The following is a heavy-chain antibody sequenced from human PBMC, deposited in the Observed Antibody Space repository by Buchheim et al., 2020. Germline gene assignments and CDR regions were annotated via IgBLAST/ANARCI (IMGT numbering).Heavy chain of an antibody. CDR1: GGSISSGRYY. D-gene: IGHD4-17*01. CDR2: IYTSGSTSGST. Sequence: QLQLQESGPGLVKPSETLSLTCTVSGGSISSGRYYWSWIRQPAGKGLEWIGRIYTSGSTSGSTNYNPSLKSRVTISVDTSKNQFSLKLSSVTAADTAVYYCARASLMTTVTTLDYWGQGTL. CDR3: ARASLMTTVTTLDY. J-gene: IGHJ4*02. V-gene: IGHV4-61*02.